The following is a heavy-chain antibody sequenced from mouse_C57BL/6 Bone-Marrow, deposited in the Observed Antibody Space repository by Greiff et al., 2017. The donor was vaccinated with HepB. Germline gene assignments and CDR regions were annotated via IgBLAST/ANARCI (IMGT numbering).Heavy chain of an antibody. J-gene: IGHJ2*01. CDR3: AREVLLRLYYFDY. Sequence: QVQLQQPGAELVKPGASVKLSCKASGYTFTSYWLQWVKQRPGQGLEWIGEIDPSDSYTKYHQKFKGKATLTVDTSSSPAYMQLSRLTSEDSAVYYCAREVLLRLYYFDYWGQGTTLTVSS. CDR2: IDPSDSYT. V-gene: IGHV1-50*01. CDR1: GYTFTSYW. D-gene: IGHD1-1*01.